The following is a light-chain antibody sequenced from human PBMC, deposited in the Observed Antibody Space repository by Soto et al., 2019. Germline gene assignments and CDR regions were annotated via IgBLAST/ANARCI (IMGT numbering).Light chain of an antibody. J-gene: IGKJ1*01. Sequence: IQMTQSPATLPASVGDRVTITCRASQSISNWLAWYKQKPGTAPKVLIYHASNLQSGVPSRFSGSGSGTEFTLTISSLQPDDFATYXXXQXNSYSLGQGTKVDI. CDR1: QSISNW. CDR2: HAS. V-gene: IGKV1-5*01. CDR3: XQXNSYS.